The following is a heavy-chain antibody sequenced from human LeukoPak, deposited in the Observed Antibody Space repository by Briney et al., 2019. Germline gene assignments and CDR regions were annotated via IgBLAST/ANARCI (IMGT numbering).Heavy chain of an antibody. CDR2: INPNSGGT. CDR3: ARVISGHKPDYYYYMDV. J-gene: IGHJ6*03. Sequence: GASVKVSCKASGYTFTGYYMHWVRQAPGQGLEWMGWINPNSGGTNYAQKFQGRVTMTRDTSISTAYMELSSLRSEDTAVYYCARVISGHKPDYYYYMDVWGKGTTVTVSS. CDR1: GYTFTGYY. D-gene: IGHD3-10*01. V-gene: IGHV1-2*02.